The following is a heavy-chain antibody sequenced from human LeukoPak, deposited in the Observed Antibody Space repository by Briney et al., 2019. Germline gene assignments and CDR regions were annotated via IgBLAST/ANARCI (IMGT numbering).Heavy chain of an antibody. D-gene: IGHD3-16*02. CDR3: AKVSFDGGVIPYFDS. J-gene: IGHJ4*02. CDR1: GFSFTKYA. CDR2: MSSSGDST. V-gene: IGHV3-23*01. Sequence: GESLRLSCAASGFSFTKYAMSWVRQAPGKGLEWVSGMSSSGDSTDYADSVKGRFTISGDNSKNTLYLQMDSLRVEDTAVFYCAKVSFDGGVIPYFDSWGQGTVVTVSS.